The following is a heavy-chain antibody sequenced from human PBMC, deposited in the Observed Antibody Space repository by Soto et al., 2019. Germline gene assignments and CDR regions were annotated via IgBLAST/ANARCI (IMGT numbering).Heavy chain of an antibody. CDR3: ARVGGGTYDRSGYYGY. CDR2: IYYSGST. J-gene: IGHJ4*02. CDR1: GGSISSYY. V-gene: IGHV4-59*01. Sequence: SETLSLTCTVSGGSISSYYWSWIRQPPGKGLEWIGYIYYSGSTNYNPSLKSRVTISVDTSKNQFSLKLSSVTAADTAVYYCARVGGGTYDRSGYYGYWGQGTLVTVSS. D-gene: IGHD3-22*01.